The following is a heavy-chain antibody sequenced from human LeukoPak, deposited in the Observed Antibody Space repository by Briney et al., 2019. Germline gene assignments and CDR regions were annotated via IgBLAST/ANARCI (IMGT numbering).Heavy chain of an antibody. J-gene: IGHJ4*02. CDR2: MNPNSGNT. D-gene: IGHD3-10*01. CDR3: ARVSPGAPRGFNA. V-gene: IGHV1-8*03. Sequence: APVKVSCKASGYTFTSYGISWVRQATGQGLEWMGWMNPNSGNTGYAQKFQGRVTITRNTSISTAYMELSSLRSEDTAVYYCARVSPGAPRGFNAWGQGTLVTVSS. CDR1: GYTFTSYG.